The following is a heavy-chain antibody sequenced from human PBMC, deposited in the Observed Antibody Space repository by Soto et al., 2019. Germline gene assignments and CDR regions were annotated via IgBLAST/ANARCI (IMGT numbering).Heavy chain of an antibody. CDR1: GFTFSSYA. Sequence: EVQLLESGGGLVQPGGSLRLSCAASGFTFSSYAMSWVRQAPGKGLEWVSAISGSGGSTYYADSVKGRFTISRDNSKNTLYLQMNGLRAEDTAVYYCAKKNAPIYYMDVWGKGTTVTVSS. CDR3: AKKNAPIYYMDV. D-gene: IGHD2-2*01. V-gene: IGHV3-23*01. J-gene: IGHJ6*03. CDR2: ISGSGGST.